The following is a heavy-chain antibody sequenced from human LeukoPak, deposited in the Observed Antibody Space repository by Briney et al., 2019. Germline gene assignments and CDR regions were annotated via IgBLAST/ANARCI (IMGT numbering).Heavy chain of an antibody. CDR3: AVNIVATTLAWDY. Sequence: ASVKVSCKASGGTFSSYAISWVRQAPGQGLEWVGGIIPIFGTANYAQKFQGRVTITADESTSTAYMELSSLRSEDTAVYYCAVNIVATTLAWDYWGQGTLVTVSS. J-gene: IGHJ4*02. CDR2: IIPIFGTA. D-gene: IGHD5-12*01. V-gene: IGHV1-69*13. CDR1: GGTFSSYA.